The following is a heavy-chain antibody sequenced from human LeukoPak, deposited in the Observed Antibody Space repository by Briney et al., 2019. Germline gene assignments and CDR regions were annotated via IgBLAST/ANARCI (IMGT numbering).Heavy chain of an antibody. V-gene: IGHV3-64*01. Sequence: GSLRLSCAASGFTFSTYAMRWVRQGPGKGLEYVSAISTNGDGTYYASSVTGRFTISRDNSKNTLYLQMGSLRAEDTAVYYCARYSGSCYNSWGQGTLVTVSS. CDR2: ISTNGDGT. CDR1: GFTFSTYA. CDR3: ARYSGSCYNS. J-gene: IGHJ4*02. D-gene: IGHD2-15*01.